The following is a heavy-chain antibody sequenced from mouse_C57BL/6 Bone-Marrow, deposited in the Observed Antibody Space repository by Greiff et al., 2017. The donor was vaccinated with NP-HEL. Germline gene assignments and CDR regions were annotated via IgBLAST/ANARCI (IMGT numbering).Heavy chain of an antibody. V-gene: IGHV10-1*01. J-gene: IGHJ1*03. CDR3: VRHNGNYVGYFDV. CDR1: GFSFNTYA. CDR2: IRSKSNNYAT. Sequence: EVMLVESGGGLVQPKGSLKLSCAASGFSFNTYAMNWVRQAPGKGLEWVARIRSKSNNYATYYADSVKDRFTISRDDSESMLYLQMNNLKTEDTAMYYCVRHNGNYVGYFDVWGTGTTVTVSS. D-gene: IGHD2-1*01.